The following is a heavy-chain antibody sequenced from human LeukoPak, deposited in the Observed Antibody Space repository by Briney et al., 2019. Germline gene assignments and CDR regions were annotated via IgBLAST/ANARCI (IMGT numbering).Heavy chain of an antibody. CDR3: VRGYCSISTCRRLDY. D-gene: IGHD2-2*01. V-gene: IGHV5-51*01. CDR2: IYPGGSDT. Sequence: GESLKISCKGSGYSFSSYWIGWVRQMPGKGLEWMGIIYPGGSDTRYSPSFQGQVTISADKSITTAYLQWSSLKASDTAMYYCVRGYCSISTCRRLDYWGQGTLVTVSS. J-gene: IGHJ4*02. CDR1: GYSFSSYW.